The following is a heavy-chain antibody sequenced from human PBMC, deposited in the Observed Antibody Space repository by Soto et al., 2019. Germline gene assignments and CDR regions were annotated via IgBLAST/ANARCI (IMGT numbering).Heavy chain of an antibody. CDR2: IYYSGST. J-gene: IGHJ4*02. Sequence: QVQLQESGPGLVKPSETLSLTCTVSGGSISSYYWSWIRQPPGKGLEWIGYIYYSGSTNYNPSLSRRVTISVHTSKNQCSLKLSSLTAADTAVYYCAGTREYDILTGYLYYFDYWGQGTLVTVSS. D-gene: IGHD3-9*01. CDR3: AGTREYDILTGYLYYFDY. CDR1: GGSISSYY. V-gene: IGHV4-59*08.